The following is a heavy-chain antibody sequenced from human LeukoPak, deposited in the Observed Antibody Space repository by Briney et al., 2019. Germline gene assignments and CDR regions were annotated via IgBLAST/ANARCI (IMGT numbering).Heavy chain of an antibody. V-gene: IGHV3-15*01. Sequence: GSLRLSCAASGFTFSNAWMSWVRQAPGKGLEWVGRIKSKTDGGTTDYAAPVKGRFTISRDDSKNTLYLQMNSLKTEDTAVYYCTTEARFSSSFNYWGQGTLVTVSS. D-gene: IGHD6-13*01. J-gene: IGHJ4*02. CDR2: IKSKTDGGTT. CDR1: GFTFSNAW. CDR3: TTEARFSSSFNY.